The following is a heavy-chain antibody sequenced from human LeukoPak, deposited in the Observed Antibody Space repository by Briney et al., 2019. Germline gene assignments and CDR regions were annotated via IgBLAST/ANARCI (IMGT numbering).Heavy chain of an antibody. J-gene: IGHJ4*02. CDR1: GGSISSYY. CDR3: ARYYYDSSGYYTFDY. CDR2: IYYSGST. Sequence: PSETLSLTXTVSGGSISSYYWSWIRQPPGEGLEWIGYIYYSGSTNYNPSLKSRVTISVDTSKNQFSLKLSSVTAADTAVYYCARYYYDSSGYYTFDYWGQGTLVTVSS. V-gene: IGHV4-59*01. D-gene: IGHD3-22*01.